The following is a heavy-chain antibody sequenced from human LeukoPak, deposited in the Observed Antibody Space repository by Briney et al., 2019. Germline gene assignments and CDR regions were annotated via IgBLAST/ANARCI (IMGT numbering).Heavy chain of an antibody. CDR2: ISDSGISI. CDR3: ARDPTPTQLWFRGGFDY. J-gene: IGHJ4*02. V-gene: IGHV3-48*01. Sequence: LTGGSLRLSCAASGFTFSSYSMNWVRQAPGKGLEWVSYISDSGISIYYADSVKGRFTISRDKAKNSLYLQMNSLRVEDTAVYYCARDPTPTQLWFRGGFDYWGQGALVTVSS. D-gene: IGHD5-18*01. CDR1: GFTFSSYS.